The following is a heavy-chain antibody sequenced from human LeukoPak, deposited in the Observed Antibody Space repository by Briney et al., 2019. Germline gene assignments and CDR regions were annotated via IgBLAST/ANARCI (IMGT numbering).Heavy chain of an antibody. Sequence: SQTLSLTCAISGDSVSSNTGIWNWVRQSPSRGLEWLGRTYYRSKWFIDYALSVKGRMTINPDTSKNQFSLQLNSVTPEDTAVYYCARGRASAFDYWDQGTLVTVSS. V-gene: IGHV6-1*01. CDR2: TYYRSKWFI. D-gene: IGHD6-13*01. CDR1: GDSVSSNTGI. J-gene: IGHJ4*02. CDR3: ARGRASAFDY.